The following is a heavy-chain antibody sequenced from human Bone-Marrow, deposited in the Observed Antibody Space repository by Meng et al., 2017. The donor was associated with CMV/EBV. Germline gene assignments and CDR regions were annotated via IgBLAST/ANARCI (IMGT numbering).Heavy chain of an antibody. CDR3: ARKEYCSGGSCYSGIDY. Sequence: ASVKVSCKASGYTFTGYYMHWVRQAPGQGLEWMGWINPNSGGTNYAQKFQGRVTMTRDTSISTAYMELSRLRSDDTAVYYCARKEYCSGGSCYSGIDYWGRGTLVTVSS. J-gene: IGHJ4*02. D-gene: IGHD2-15*01. CDR2: INPNSGGT. CDR1: GYTFTGYY. V-gene: IGHV1-2*02.